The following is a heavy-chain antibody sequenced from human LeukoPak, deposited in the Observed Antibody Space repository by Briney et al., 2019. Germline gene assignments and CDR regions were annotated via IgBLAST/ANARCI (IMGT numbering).Heavy chain of an antibody. CDR3: ARGTHWGAVALGPDY. Sequence: GGSLRLSCAASGFTFSSYAMHWVRQAPGKGLEWVAVISYDGSNKYYADSVKGRFTISRDNSKNTLYLQMNSLRAEDTAVYYCARGTHWGAVALGPDYWGQGTLVTVSS. CDR2: ISYDGSNK. J-gene: IGHJ4*02. CDR1: GFTFSSYA. D-gene: IGHD6-19*01. V-gene: IGHV3-30-3*01.